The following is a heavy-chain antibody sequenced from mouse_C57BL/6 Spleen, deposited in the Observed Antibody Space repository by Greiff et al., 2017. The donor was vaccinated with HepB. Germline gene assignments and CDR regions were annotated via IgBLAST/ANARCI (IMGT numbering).Heavy chain of an antibody. CDR3: ARVDSSGLYFDY. D-gene: IGHD3-2*02. CDR2: IYPGDGDT. CDR1: GYAFSSYW. J-gene: IGHJ2*01. Sequence: VQLQESGAELVKPGASVKISCKASGYAFSSYWMNWVKQRPGKGLEWIGQIYPGDGDTNYNGKFKGKATLTADKSSSTAYMQLSSLTSEDSAVYFCARVDSSGLYFDYWGQGTTLTVSS. V-gene: IGHV1-80*01.